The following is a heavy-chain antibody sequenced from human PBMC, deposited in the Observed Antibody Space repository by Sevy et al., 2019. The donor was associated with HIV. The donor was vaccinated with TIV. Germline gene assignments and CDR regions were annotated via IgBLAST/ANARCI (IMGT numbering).Heavy chain of an antibody. J-gene: IGHJ4*02. D-gene: IGHD1-26*01. CDR3: ARGVGLDC. CDR2: IRPDGSDK. V-gene: IGHV3-7*01. CDR1: VFTFSPYW. Sequence: GGSLRLSCAASVFTFSPYWMTWVRQAPGKGLEWVANIRPDGSDKYYVDSGKGRFTISRDNAKNSLYLQMNSLRADDTAMYYCARGVGLDCWGQGALVTVSS.